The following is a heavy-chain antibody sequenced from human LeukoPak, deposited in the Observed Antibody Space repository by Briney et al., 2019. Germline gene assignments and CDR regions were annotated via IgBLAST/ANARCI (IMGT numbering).Heavy chain of an antibody. CDR1: GDSVSSNSAG. Sequence: PSQTLSLTCAISGDSVSSNSAGWSWIRQSPSRGLEWLGRTYYRSKWYIDYAVSVKSRITIDPDTSKNQFSLQLNSVTPEDTAVYYCARHPPIRAYSSSWYERRYYFDYWGQGTLVTVSS. CDR2: TYYRSKWYI. J-gene: IGHJ4*02. D-gene: IGHD6-13*01. V-gene: IGHV6-1*01. CDR3: ARHPPIRAYSSSWYERRYYFDY.